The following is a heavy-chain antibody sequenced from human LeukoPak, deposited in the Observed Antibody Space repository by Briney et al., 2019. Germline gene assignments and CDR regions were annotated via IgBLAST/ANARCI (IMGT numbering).Heavy chain of an antibody. V-gene: IGHV1-69*05. D-gene: IGHD2-8*01. CDR1: GGTFSSYA. Sequence: SAKVSCKASGGTFSSYAISWVRQAPGQGLEWMGRIIPIFGTANYAQKFQGRVTITTDESTSTAYMELSSLRSEDTAVYYCARASLLVYYFDYWGQGTLVTVSS. J-gene: IGHJ4*02. CDR2: IIPIFGTA. CDR3: ARASLLVYYFDY.